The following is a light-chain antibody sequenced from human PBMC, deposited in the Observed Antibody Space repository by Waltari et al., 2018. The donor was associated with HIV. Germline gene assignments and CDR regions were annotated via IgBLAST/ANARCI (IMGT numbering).Light chain of an antibody. CDR1: QGISNS. CDR2: DAS. J-gene: IGKJ1*01. CDR3: QHYFSSPPT. V-gene: IGKV1-NL1*01. Sequence: DIQMTQSPSSLSASVGDRVTITCRASQGISNSLAWYQQKPGKAPKLLVYDASRLESGVPSRFSGSGSGTDYTLTVSSLQPEDFATYYCQHYFSSPPTFGLGTKVEIK.